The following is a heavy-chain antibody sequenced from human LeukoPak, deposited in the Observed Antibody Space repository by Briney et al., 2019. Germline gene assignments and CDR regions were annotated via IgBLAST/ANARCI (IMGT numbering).Heavy chain of an antibody. CDR1: GFTLGDHW. D-gene: IGHD6-19*01. CDR2: IKQDGSAK. Sequence: PGGSLRLSCEAYGFTLGDHWMTWVRQAPGKGLEWVAYIKQDGSAKDYVDSVKGRFTISRDNSKNSLYLQMNSLRAEDTAVYYCARGGWPLDYWGQGTLGTVSS. J-gene: IGHJ4*02. V-gene: IGHV3-7*04. CDR3: ARGGWPLDY.